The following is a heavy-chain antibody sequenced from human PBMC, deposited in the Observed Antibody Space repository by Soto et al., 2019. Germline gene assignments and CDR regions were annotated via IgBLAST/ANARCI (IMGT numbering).Heavy chain of an antibody. D-gene: IGHD1-26*01. CDR1: GFTFSTYA. J-gene: IGHJ4*02. Sequence: EVQLLESGGGLVQPGGSLRLSCAASGFTFSTYAMNWVRQAPGKGLEWVSTISGSGGSTYYADSVKGRFTISRDNSKNTLYLQTNSLRADDTALYYCAKDLGSSGSYHGIYFDSWGQGTLVTVSS. CDR2: ISGSGGST. CDR3: AKDLGSSGSYHGIYFDS. V-gene: IGHV3-23*01.